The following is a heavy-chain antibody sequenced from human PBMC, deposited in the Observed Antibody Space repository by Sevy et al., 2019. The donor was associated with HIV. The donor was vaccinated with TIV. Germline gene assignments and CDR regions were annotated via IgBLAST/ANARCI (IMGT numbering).Heavy chain of an antibody. V-gene: IGHV1-24*01. CDR1: GYTLTQLS. CDR2: FDPEDGET. Sequence: ASVKVSCKVSGYTLTQLSMHWVRQAPGKGLEWMGSFDPEDGETLYAQKFQGRVTMTEDTSTNTAYMELSSLRSEDTAVYYCATTKDYYDSSGSPFDYWGHGTLVTVSS. D-gene: IGHD3-22*01. J-gene: IGHJ4*01. CDR3: ATTKDYYDSSGSPFDY.